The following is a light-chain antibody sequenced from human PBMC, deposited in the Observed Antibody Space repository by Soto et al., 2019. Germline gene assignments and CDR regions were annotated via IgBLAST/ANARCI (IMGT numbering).Light chain of an antibody. J-gene: IGLJ2*01. V-gene: IGLV2-14*01. CDR1: SSDVGGYNY. CDR3: SSYTSGSTRVV. CDR2: EVS. Sequence: QSALTQPASVSGSPGQSITISCTGTSSDVGGYNYVSWYQQHPGKAPKLMIFEVSNRPSGVSNRFSGSKSGNMASLTISGLQAEDEADNYCSSYTSGSTRVVFGGGTKLTVL.